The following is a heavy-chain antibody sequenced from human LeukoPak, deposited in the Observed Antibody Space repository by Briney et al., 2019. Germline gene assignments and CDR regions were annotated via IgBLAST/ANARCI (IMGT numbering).Heavy chain of an antibody. CDR3: ATKQWLAPPPDS. D-gene: IGHD6-19*01. Sequence: GGSLRLSCAASGFTFSKYWLLWVGQAPGKGLESVSRINTDGTVTTYADSVKGRFTVSRDNADNTMFLQMNSVRDEDTAVYYCATKQWLAPPPDSWGQGNPVTVSS. CDR1: GFTFSKYW. CDR2: INTDGTVT. J-gene: IGHJ4*02. V-gene: IGHV3-74*01.